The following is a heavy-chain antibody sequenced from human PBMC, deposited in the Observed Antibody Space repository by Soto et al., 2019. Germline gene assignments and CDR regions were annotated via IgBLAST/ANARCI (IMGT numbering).Heavy chain of an antibody. CDR3: ATEYYDILTGYLKSGFDY. J-gene: IGHJ4*02. Sequence: QVRLVESGGGVVQPGRSLRLSCAAFGFTFSSYGMHWVRQAPGKGLEWVAFISYDGSNKYFADSVKGRFTISRDNSKNTLYLQMNSLRAEDTAVYYCATEYYDILTGYLKSGFDYWGQGTLVTVSS. V-gene: IGHV3-30*03. CDR1: GFTFSSYG. CDR2: ISYDGSNK. D-gene: IGHD3-9*01.